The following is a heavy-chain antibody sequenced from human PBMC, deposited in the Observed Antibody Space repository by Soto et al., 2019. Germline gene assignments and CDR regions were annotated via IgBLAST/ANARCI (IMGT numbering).Heavy chain of an antibody. CDR1: GGSIRSPGYY. CDR3: ARGGSGYTWFNEF. CDR2: IYYSGGT. J-gene: IGHJ4*02. D-gene: IGHD3-22*01. V-gene: IGHV4-31*03. Sequence: QVQLQESGPGLVKPSQTLSLSCSVSGGSIRSPGYYWTWIRQRPGQGLEWIGFIYYSGGTSYNPSLNSRLTISFDTSDNHVSLRLSSVTAADTAVYYCARGGSGYTWFNEFWGQGTLVTVSS.